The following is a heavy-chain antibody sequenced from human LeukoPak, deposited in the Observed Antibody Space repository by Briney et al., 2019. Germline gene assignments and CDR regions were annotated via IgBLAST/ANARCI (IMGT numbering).Heavy chain of an antibody. CDR3: ARGDDFSGDH. D-gene: IGHD1-1*01. CDR2: IHPEGNEK. CDR1: GFTFSSYW. J-gene: IGHJ4*02. Sequence: GGSLRLSCAASGFTFSSYWMSWVRQAPGRGLEWVANIHPEGNEKYHVESVKGRFTISRDNARNLLFLQMNGLRVEDTAVYYCARGDDFSGDHWGQGTLVTVSS. V-gene: IGHV3-7*04.